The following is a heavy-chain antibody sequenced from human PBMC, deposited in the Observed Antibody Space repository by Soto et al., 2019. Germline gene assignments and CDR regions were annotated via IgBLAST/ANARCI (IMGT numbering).Heavy chain of an antibody. D-gene: IGHD2-15*01. CDR3: TRGLGGGSC. Sequence: EVQLVESGGGLIQPGGSLRLSCAASGYTFSSYWMHWVRQAPGKVLVWVSRINTDGSSTSYADTVEGRFTISRDNAKNTLYLQMNSLRAEDTAVYYCTRGLGGGSCWGQGTLVTVSS. CDR1: GYTFSSYW. J-gene: IGHJ4*02. CDR2: INTDGSST. V-gene: IGHV3-74*01.